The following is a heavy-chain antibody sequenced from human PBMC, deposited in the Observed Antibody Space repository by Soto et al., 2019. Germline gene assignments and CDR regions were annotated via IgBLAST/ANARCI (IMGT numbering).Heavy chain of an antibody. D-gene: IGHD2-15*01. CDR3: VKVSKVD. J-gene: IGHJ4*02. V-gene: IGHV3-64D*06. Sequence: DSVKGRFTISRDNSKNTLYLQMSSLRAEDTAVYYCVKVSKVDWGQGTLVTVSS.